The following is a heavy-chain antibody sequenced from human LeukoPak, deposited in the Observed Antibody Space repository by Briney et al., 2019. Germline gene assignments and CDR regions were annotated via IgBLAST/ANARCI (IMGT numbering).Heavy chain of an antibody. D-gene: IGHD1-20*01. CDR2: IYYSGST. CDR3: ARRVRYNWNRSERSHSKYFDY. V-gene: IGHV4-39*07. CDR1: GGSISSSSYY. Sequence: SETLSLTCTVSGGSISSSSYYWGWIRQPPGKGLEWIGSIYYSGSTYYNPSLKSRVTISVDTSKNQFSLKLSSVTAADTAVYYCARRVRYNWNRSERSHSKYFDYWGQGTLVTVSS. J-gene: IGHJ4*02.